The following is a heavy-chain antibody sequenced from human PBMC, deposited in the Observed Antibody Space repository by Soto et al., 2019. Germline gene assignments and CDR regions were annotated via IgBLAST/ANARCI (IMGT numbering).Heavy chain of an antibody. D-gene: IGHD5-18*01. CDR2: IYYSGST. CDR1: GGSISSGGYY. Sequence: SETLSLTCTVSGGSISSGGYYWSWIRQHPGKGVEWIGYIYYSGSTYYNPSLKSRVTISVDTSKNQFSLKLSSVTAADTAVYYCARDTAMVEDYYYYMDVWGKGTTVTVSS. V-gene: IGHV4-31*03. J-gene: IGHJ6*03. CDR3: ARDTAMVEDYYYYMDV.